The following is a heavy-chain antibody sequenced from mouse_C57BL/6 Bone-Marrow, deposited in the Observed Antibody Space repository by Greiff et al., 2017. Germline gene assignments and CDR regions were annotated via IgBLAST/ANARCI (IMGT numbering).Heavy chain of an antibody. J-gene: IGHJ3*01. CDR1: GYTFTSYG. V-gene: IGHV1-50*01. Sequence: QVQLKESGAELARPGASVKLSCKASGYTFTSYGISWVKQRTGQGLEWIGEIDPSDSYTNYNQKFKGKATLTVDTSSSTAYMQLSSLTSEDSAVYYCARQGLLRGAYWGQGTLVTVSA. CDR2: IDPSDSYT. D-gene: IGHD2-3*01. CDR3: ARQGLLRGAY.